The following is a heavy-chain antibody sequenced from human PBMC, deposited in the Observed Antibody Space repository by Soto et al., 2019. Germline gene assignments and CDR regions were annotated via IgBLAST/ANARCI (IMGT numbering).Heavy chain of an antibody. CDR3: ARAERGNWFDP. Sequence: PSETQSLTCTVSGGSISSYYWRWIRQPPGKGLEWIGYIYSSGSTNYNPSLKSRVTISVDTSKNQFSLKLSSVTAADTAVYYCARAERGNWFDPWGQGTLVTVSS. CDR1: GGSISSYY. CDR2: IYSSGST. J-gene: IGHJ5*02. V-gene: IGHV4-59*01.